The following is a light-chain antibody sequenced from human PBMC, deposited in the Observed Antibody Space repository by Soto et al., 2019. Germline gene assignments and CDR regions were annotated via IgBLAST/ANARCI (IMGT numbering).Light chain of an antibody. CDR3: QQYNSYWT. J-gene: IGKJ1*01. CDR1: QSNSTW. V-gene: IGKV1-5*03. CDR2: KAS. Sequence: DIQMTQSPSTLSASVGDRVTITCRASQSNSTWLAWYQQKPGKAPKLLIYKASSLESGVPSRFSGSGSGIEFTLTISSLQPDDFATYYCQQYNSYWTFGQGTKVEIK.